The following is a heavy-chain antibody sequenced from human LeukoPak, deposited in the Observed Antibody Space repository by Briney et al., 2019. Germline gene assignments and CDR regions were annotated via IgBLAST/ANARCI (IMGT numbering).Heavy chain of an antibody. CDR1: GGSISSSSYY. CDR3: ARRLKTAYYYGSGSYYNPPYNWFDP. V-gene: IGHV4-39*01. D-gene: IGHD3-10*01. Sequence: SETLSLTCTVSGGSISSSSYYWGWVRQPPGRGREWIVSSYYSGSTYYTPYLNSRVTISVATSKTQSSLKLSSVTAADTAVYYCARRLKTAYYYGSGSYYNPPYNWFDPWGQGTLVTVSS. J-gene: IGHJ5*02. CDR2: SYYSGST.